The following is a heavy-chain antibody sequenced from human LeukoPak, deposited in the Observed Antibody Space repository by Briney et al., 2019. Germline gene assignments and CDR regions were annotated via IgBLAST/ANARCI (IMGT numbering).Heavy chain of an antibody. D-gene: IGHD2-21*02. CDR2: INPNSGGT. Sequence: ASVKVSCKASGYMFTSYYMHWVRQAPGQGLEWMGWINPNSGGTNYAQKFQGRVTMTRDTSISTAYMEPSSLRSDDTAVYYCARGYCSGDCFTLFDYWGQGTLVTVSS. V-gene: IGHV1-2*02. CDR3: ARGYCSGDCFTLFDY. CDR1: GYMFTSYY. J-gene: IGHJ4*02.